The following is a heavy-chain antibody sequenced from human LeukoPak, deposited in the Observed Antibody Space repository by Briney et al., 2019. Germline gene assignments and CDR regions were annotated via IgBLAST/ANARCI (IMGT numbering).Heavy chain of an antibody. CDR3: AXXXXXXXKXXWFDP. Sequence: GGSLRLSCAASGFTFSTYAMSWVRQAPGKGLEWVSGIGGSGGGTYYADSVKGRLIISRDTFKNTLYLQMNNLRAEDTAIYYXAXXXXXXXKXXWFDPWGQGTLVTVSS. CDR2: IGGSGGGT. J-gene: IGHJ5*02. V-gene: IGHV3-23*01. CDR1: GFTFSTYA.